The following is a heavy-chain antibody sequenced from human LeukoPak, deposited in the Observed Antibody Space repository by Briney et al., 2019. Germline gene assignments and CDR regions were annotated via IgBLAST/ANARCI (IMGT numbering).Heavy chain of an antibody. J-gene: IGHJ4*02. CDR3: ARVFGVYDYVWGSYRWDPFDY. CDR1: GYTFTSYY. D-gene: IGHD3-16*02. Sequence: ASVKVSCKASGYTFTSYYMHWVRQAPGQGLEWMGIINPSGGSTSYAQKLQGRVTMTTDTSTSTAYMELRSLRSDDTAVYYCARVFGVYDYVWGSYRWDPFDYWGQGTLVTVSS. CDR2: INPSGGST. V-gene: IGHV1-46*01.